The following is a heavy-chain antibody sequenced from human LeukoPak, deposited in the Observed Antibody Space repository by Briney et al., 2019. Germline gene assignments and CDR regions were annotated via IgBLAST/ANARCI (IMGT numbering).Heavy chain of an antibody. Sequence: GGSLRLSCATSGFTFSSYAMNWVRQAPGKGLECVSFISTSGDFTHYAASVKGRFTVSRDNSKNTLYLQMNSLRADDTAVYYCAVCSGGSCYSRGKYGVDVWGQGTTVIVSS. CDR2: ISTSGDFT. V-gene: IGHV3-23*01. CDR1: GFTFSSYA. D-gene: IGHD2-15*01. CDR3: AVCSGGSCYSRGKYGVDV. J-gene: IGHJ6*02.